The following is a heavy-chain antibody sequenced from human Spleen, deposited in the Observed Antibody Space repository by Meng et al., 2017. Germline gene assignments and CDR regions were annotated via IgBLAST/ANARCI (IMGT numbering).Heavy chain of an antibody. J-gene: IGHJ4*02. CDR1: GFTFSNYA. D-gene: IGHD5-24*01. CDR2: IWYDGNNK. Sequence: QVQLVESGGGVVQPGRSLRLSCAASGFTFSNYAIQWVRQAPGKGLEWVAIIWYDGNNKYYADSVKGRFTISRDNSNNTLYLQMNSLRAEDTAVYYCARQKETNDYWGQGTLVTVSS. CDR3: ARQKETNDY. V-gene: IGHV3-33*08.